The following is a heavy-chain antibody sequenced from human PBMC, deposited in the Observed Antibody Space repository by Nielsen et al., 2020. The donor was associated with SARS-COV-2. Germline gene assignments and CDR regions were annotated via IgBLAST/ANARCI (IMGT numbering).Heavy chain of an antibody. CDR1: GGTFSSYA. CDR3: ARDRYCSGGSCYTGDY. V-gene: IGHV1-69*06. J-gene: IGHJ4*02. D-gene: IGHD2-15*01. CDR2: IIPIFGTA. Sequence: SVKVSCKASGGTFSSYAISWVRQAPGQGLEWMGGIIPIFGTANYAQKFQGRVTITADKSTSTAYMELSSLRSEDTAVYYCARDRYCSGGSCYTGDYWGQVTLVTVSS.